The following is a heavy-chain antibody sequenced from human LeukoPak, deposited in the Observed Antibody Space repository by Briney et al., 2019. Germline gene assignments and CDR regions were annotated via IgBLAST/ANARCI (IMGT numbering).Heavy chain of an antibody. CDR1: GGPLCIYY. CDR3: ARRGRNSSGWQDYL. V-gene: IGHV4-59*07. D-gene: IGHD6-25*01. J-gene: IGHJ4*02. Sequence: SDTLSLLCTVSGGPLCIYYGSGIRHPPGKGLEWIANIYHTGRTNYNPPLSRRVTISIDTAKHQFSLKLTSVSAADTAVYFCARRGRNSSGWQDYLWGERTLVTVSS. CDR2: IYHTGRT.